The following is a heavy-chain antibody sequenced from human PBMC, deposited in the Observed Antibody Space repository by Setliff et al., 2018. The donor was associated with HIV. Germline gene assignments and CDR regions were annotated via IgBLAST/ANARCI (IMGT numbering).Heavy chain of an antibody. CDR2: MKYDGTEI. Sequence: GGSLRLSCAASGFSFRTYWMSWVRQAPGKGLEWVANMKYDGTEIYYVDAVKGRFTISKDNAKKSVFLHMNSLRGEDTAVYYCVREGEYFDTIGHYLVRRFFDLWGQGTMVTVSS. V-gene: IGHV3-7*01. D-gene: IGHD3-9*01. CDR1: GFSFRTYW. J-gene: IGHJ3*01. CDR3: VREGEYFDTIGHYLVRRFFDL.